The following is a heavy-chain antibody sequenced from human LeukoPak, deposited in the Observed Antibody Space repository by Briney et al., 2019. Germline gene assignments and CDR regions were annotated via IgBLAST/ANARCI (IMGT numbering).Heavy chain of an antibody. J-gene: IGHJ4*02. Sequence: SETLSLTCTVSGGSISSYYWSWIRQPAGKGLEWIGRIYTSGSTNYNLSLKSRVTMSVDTSKNQFSLKLSSVTAADTAVYYCARDPPYYYDSSGYSNWGQGTLVTVSS. D-gene: IGHD3-22*01. CDR1: GGSISSYY. CDR2: IYTSGST. V-gene: IGHV4-4*07. CDR3: ARDPPYYYDSSGYSN.